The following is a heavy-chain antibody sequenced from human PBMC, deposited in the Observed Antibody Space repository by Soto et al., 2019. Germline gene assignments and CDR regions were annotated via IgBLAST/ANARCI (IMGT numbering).Heavy chain of an antibody. Sequence: SSVKVSFKASGGTFSTHAIILVLHAPGHGLEWMGGIIPISGTTYYTQKFQGRVTITADEPTSTAFMELSSLKSDDTAVFYCARGYCSGGNCYSGMDVWGQGTMVTVSS. V-gene: IGHV1-69*13. D-gene: IGHD2-15*01. CDR1: GGTFSTHA. CDR2: IIPISGTT. J-gene: IGHJ6*02. CDR3: ARGYCSGGNCYSGMDV.